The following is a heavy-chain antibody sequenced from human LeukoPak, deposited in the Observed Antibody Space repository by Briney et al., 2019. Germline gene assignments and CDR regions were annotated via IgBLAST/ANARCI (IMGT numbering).Heavy chain of an antibody. D-gene: IGHD3-10*01. Sequence: ASVKVSCKASGGTFSSYAISWVRQAPGQGLEWMGRIIPILGIANYAQKFQGRVTITADKSTSTAYMELSSLRSEDTAVYYCATGKGSGSYHIDYWGQGTLVTVSS. CDR1: GGTFSSYA. V-gene: IGHV1-69*04. CDR2: IIPILGIA. CDR3: ATGKGSGSYHIDY. J-gene: IGHJ4*02.